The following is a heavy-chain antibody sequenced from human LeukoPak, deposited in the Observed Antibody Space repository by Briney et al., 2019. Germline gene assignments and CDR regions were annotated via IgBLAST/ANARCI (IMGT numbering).Heavy chain of an antibody. CDR3: ARAIVFTSSFDY. V-gene: IGHV3-30-3*01. CDR2: ISYDGSNK. D-gene: IGHD1-26*01. Sequence: GGSLRLSCAASGFTFSSYAMHWVRQAPGKGLEWVAVISYDGSNKHYADSVKGRFTISRDNSKNTLYLQMNSLRAEDTAVYYCARAIVFTSSFDYWGQGTLVTVSS. CDR1: GFTFSSYA. J-gene: IGHJ4*02.